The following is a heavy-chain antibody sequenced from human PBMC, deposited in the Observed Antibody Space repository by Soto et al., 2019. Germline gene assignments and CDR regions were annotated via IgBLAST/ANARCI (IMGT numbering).Heavy chain of an antibody. CDR1: GFTFSSYA. D-gene: IGHD3-16*01. V-gene: IGHV3-23*01. Sequence: EVQLLESGGGLVQPGGSLRLSCAASGFTFSSYAMSWVRQAPGKGLEWVSAISGSGGSTYYADSVKGRFTISRDNSKNTLYLQMNSLRAEDTAVYYCAKAGFSTYDYVWGTNGGEAYYYYGMDVWGQGTTVTVSS. CDR3: AKAGFSTYDYVWGTNGGEAYYYYGMDV. J-gene: IGHJ6*02. CDR2: ISGSGGST.